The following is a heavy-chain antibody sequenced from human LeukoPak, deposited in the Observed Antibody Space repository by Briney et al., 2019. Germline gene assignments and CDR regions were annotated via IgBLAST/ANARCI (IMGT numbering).Heavy chain of an antibody. CDR3: ARDPIVSVGDWYFDL. Sequence: SETLSLTCTVSGSSISSHYWSWIRQPPGKGLEWIGYIYYSGSTNYTNYNPSLKSRVTISVDTSKNQFSLKLSSVTAADTAVYYCARDPIVSVGDWYFDLWGRGTLVTVSS. V-gene: IGHV4-59*11. CDR1: GSSISSHY. J-gene: IGHJ2*01. D-gene: IGHD3-16*02. CDR2: IYYSGSTNYT.